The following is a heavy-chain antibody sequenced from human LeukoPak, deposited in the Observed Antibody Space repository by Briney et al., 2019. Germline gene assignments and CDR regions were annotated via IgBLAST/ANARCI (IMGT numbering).Heavy chain of an antibody. J-gene: IGHJ4*02. CDR3: AADTPVPLAQIDY. D-gene: IGHD2/OR15-2a*01. CDR1: GFTFTNAW. V-gene: IGHV3-15*01. CDR2: VRAKTDGGTT. Sequence: GGSLRLSCAVSGFTFTNAWMNWVRQAPGKGLEWVGRVRAKTDGGTTEYAAPVKGRFSISRDDSTNTVYLQMNSLITEDTAIYYCAADTPVPLAQIDYWGQGALVTVSS.